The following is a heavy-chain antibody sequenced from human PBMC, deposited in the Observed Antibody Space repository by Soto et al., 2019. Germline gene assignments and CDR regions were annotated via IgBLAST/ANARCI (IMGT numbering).Heavy chain of an antibody. V-gene: IGHV3-33*06. CDR2: IYYGGDYK. CDR1: GFIFRTYG. D-gene: IGHD3-10*01. Sequence: QEQLVESGGGAVQPGRSLRLSCVASGFIFRTYGMHWVRQAPGKGLEWVAMIYYGGDYKYYADSVKGRFTISRDNSKNTMYLQMNTLRADDTALYYCAKGRDGSGRFYGMDVWGQGTTVTVSS. J-gene: IGHJ6*02. CDR3: AKGRDGSGRFYGMDV.